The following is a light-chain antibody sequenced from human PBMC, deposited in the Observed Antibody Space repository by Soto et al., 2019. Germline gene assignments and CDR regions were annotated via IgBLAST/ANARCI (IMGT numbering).Light chain of an antibody. CDR3: DEYYDWPST. J-gene: IGKJ2*01. V-gene: IGKV3-15*01. CDR2: GAA. Sequence: ELVLTQSPATLSVSPGEIATLSCRASESVTTYLAWYQQKPGQPPLLLISGAATRATGPPARFSGSGSGTEFTRTINSLQSADFEVYFCDEYYDWPSTCGQGTKLEIK. CDR1: ESVTTY.